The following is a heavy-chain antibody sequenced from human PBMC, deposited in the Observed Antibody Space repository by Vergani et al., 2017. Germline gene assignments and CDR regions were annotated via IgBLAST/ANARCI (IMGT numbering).Heavy chain of an antibody. CDR3: ATIDDTMVRGATKYS. V-gene: IGHV1-69*01. Sequence: QVQLVQSGAEVKKPGSSVKVSCKASGGTFSSYAISWVRQAPGQGLEWMGGIIPIFGTANYAQKFQGRVTITADESTSTAYMELSSRRAEDEAVYYCATIDDTMVRGATKYSWGQGTLVTVSS. CDR1: GGTFSSYA. J-gene: IGHJ4*02. CDR2: IIPIFGTA. D-gene: IGHD3-10*01.